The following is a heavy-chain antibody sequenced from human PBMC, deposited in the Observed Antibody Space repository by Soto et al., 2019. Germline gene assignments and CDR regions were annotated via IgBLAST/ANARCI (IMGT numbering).Heavy chain of an antibody. D-gene: IGHD1-1*01. J-gene: IGHJ5*02. CDR1: RFTFSSSA. CDR2: ISGSDGRT. CDR3: AKSLDINWKNWFDP. V-gene: IGHV3-23*01. Sequence: PGGSLRLSCAASRFTFSSSAMNWVRQAPGKGLEWVSVISGSDGRTYYADSVKGRFTISRDNSKNTLYLDINSLRAEDTAVYYCAKSLDINWKNWFDPWGQGTLVTVSS.